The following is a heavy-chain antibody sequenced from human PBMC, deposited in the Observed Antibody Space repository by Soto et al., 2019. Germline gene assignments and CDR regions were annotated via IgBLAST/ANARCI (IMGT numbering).Heavy chain of an antibody. CDR3: VKDFFGDTTTVAR. CDR2: INANGLNT. V-gene: IGHV3-64D*06. J-gene: IGHJ4*02. D-gene: IGHD3-10*01. Sequence: EVQLVESGGGLVQPGGSLRLSCLASGFTFSGYGMHWVRQAPGKRLECVAAINANGLNTYYSDSVRGRFTISRDNSKNMLFLQMDSLRHEDTGQYFCVKDFFGDTTTVARWGQGTLVTVST. CDR1: GFTFSGYG.